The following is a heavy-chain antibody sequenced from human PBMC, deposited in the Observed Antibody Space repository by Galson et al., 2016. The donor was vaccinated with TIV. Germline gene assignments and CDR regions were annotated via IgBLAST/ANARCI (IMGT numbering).Heavy chain of an antibody. D-gene: IGHD3-3*01. CDR1: GFSPRSSGVC. CDR2: LDWENDK. J-gene: IGHJ5*02. V-gene: IGHV2-70*01. Sequence: PALVKPTQTLTLTCTFSGFSPRSSGVCVSWIRQAPGKALEWLALLDWENDKYYSTPLKTRLTISKDTSKNRVVLTMTNMGPVDTATYYCARKLEWDRNGWFDHWGQGVRVTVSS. CDR3: ARKLEWDRNGWFDH.